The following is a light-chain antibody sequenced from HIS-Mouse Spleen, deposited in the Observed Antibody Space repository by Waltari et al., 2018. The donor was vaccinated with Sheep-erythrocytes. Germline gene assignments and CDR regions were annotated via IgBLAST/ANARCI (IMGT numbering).Light chain of an antibody. J-gene: IGLJ1*01. V-gene: IGLV2-11*01. CDR3: CSYAGSYNHV. Sequence: QSALTQPRSVSGSPGQSVTIACTGTSSDVGGYNSVSWYQQHPGNPPKRMIDDVSKRPSGVTVRFSGSKSGNTASLTISGLKAEDEADYYCCSYAGSYNHVFATGTKVTVL. CDR2: DVS. CDR1: SSDVGGYNS.